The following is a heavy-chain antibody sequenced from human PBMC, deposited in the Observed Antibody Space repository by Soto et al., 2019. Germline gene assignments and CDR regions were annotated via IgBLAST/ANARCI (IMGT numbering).Heavy chain of an antibody. CDR1: GYTFTGYY. V-gene: IGHV1-2*04. CDR2: INPNSGGT. Sequence: ASVKVSCKASGYTFTGYYMHWVRQAPGQGLEWMGWINPNSGGTNYAQKFQGWVTMTRDTSISTAYMELSSLRSEDTAVYYCASGYGGKSLSRNKTWFDPWGQGTPVTASS. CDR3: ASGYGGKSLSRNKTWFDP. D-gene: IGHD2-15*01. J-gene: IGHJ5*02.